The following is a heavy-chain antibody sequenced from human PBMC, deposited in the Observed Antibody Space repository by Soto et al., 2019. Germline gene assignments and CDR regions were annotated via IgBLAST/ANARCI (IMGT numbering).Heavy chain of an antibody. CDR1: GVSFGDFA. V-gene: IGHV3-9*01. CDR3: AKETYGSGYDALDY. D-gene: IGHD5-12*01. CDR2: ISWNSGTI. J-gene: IGHJ4*02. Sequence: PGGSVRLSCAASGVSFGDFAMHWVRQAPGKGLEWVSTISWNSGTIGYADSVKGRFTISRDNAKNSLYLQMNSLRAEDTALYHCAKETYGSGYDALDYWGQGT.